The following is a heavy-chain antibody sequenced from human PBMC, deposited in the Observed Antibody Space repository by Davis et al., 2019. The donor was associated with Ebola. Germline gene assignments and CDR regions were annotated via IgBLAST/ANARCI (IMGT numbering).Heavy chain of an antibody. CDR2: IGSSSSYM. CDR1: GFTFSSYS. V-gene: IGHV3-21*01. CDR3: ARDPAFSSFDY. Sequence: GGSLRLSCAASGFTFSSYSMNWVRQAPGKGLEWVSSIGSSSSYMYYADSVKGRFTISRDNAKNSLYLQMNSLRAEDTAVYYCARDPAFSSFDYWGQGALVTVSS. J-gene: IGHJ4*02. D-gene: IGHD6-6*01.